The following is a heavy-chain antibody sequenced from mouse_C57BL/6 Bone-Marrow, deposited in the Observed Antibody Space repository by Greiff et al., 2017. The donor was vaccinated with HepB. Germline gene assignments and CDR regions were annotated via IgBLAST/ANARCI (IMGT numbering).Heavy chain of an antibody. J-gene: IGHJ3*01. CDR2: ISNGGGST. CDR3: ARPVVTRNLVLAY. V-gene: IGHV5-12*01. D-gene: IGHD2-2*01. Sequence: DVMLVESGGGLVQPGGSLKLSCAASGFTFSDYYMYWVRQTPEKRLEWVAYISNGGGSTYYPDTVKGRFTISRDNAKNTLYLQMSRLKSEDTAMYYCARPVVTRNLVLAYWGQGTLVTVSA. CDR1: GFTFSDYY.